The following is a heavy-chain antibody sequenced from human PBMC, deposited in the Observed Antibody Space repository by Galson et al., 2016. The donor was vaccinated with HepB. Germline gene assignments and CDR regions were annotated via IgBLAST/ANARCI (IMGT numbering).Heavy chain of an antibody. V-gene: IGHV3-23*01. CDR2: IEGSNDNT. J-gene: IGHJ4*02. CDR1: GFGLGGNA. CDR3: AKDLLGWSFDY. D-gene: IGHD2-15*01. Sequence: SLRLSCAASGFGLGGNAMTWVRQAPGKGLEWVAGIEGSNDNTHYADSVEGRFTISRDKLTNTRDLQMNTLRAEETAVYFCAKDLLGWSFDYWGQGALVSVSS.